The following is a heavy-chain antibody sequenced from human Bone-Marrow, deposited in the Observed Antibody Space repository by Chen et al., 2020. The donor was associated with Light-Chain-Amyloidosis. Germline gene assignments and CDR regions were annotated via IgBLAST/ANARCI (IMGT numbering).Heavy chain of an antibody. CDR1: GYTFPNYW. CDR3: ARRRDGYNFDY. V-gene: IGHV5-51*01. Sequence: EVQLEQSGPEVKKPGESLKISCKGSGYTFPNYWIGWVRQMPGKGPEWMGVIYPDDSDARYSPSFEGQVTISADKSITTAYLQWRSLKASDTAMYYCARRRDGYNFDYWGQGTLVTVSS. CDR2: IYPDDSDA. J-gene: IGHJ4*02. D-gene: IGHD5-12*01.